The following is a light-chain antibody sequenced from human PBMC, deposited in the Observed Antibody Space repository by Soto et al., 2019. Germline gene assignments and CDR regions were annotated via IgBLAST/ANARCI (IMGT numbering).Light chain of an antibody. CDR3: HQYDSYPWT. CDR2: DAS. Sequence: DIQMTQSPSTMSASIGDRVAITCRASQAISVWLAWYQQKPGKAPTLPVSDASNLQSGVPSRFSGSGSGSDFTLTISSLQPDDFSTYYCHQYDSYPWTFGQGTKVEIK. J-gene: IGKJ1*01. V-gene: IGKV1-5*01. CDR1: QAISVW.